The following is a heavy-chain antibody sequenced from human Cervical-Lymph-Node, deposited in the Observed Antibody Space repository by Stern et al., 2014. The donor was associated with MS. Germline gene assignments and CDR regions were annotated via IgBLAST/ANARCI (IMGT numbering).Heavy chain of an antibody. Sequence: QVQLGQSGGGVVQPGRSLRLSCAASGFTFSNYGMHWVRQAPGKGLEWVAVISYDGSNQDYADSVKVRFTISRDNSKNTLYLQMNSLRAEDTAVYYCAKLHPPITMVRGYFDYWGQGTLVTVSS. J-gene: IGHJ4*02. V-gene: IGHV3-30*18. CDR3: AKLHPPITMVRGYFDY. D-gene: IGHD3-10*01. CDR2: ISYDGSNQ. CDR1: GFTFSNYG.